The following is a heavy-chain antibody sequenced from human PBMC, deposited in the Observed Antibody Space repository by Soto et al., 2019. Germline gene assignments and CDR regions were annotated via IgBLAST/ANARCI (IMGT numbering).Heavy chain of an antibody. Sequence: SETVSLTCAFYGGSFIGYYWSWIRQPPGKGLEWIGEINHSGSTNYNPSLKSRVTISVDTSKNQFSLKLSSVTAADTAVYYCARGGDAFDIWGQGTMVTVSS. V-gene: IGHV4-34*01. CDR2: INHSGST. CDR1: GGSFIGYY. CDR3: ARGGDAFDI. J-gene: IGHJ3*02.